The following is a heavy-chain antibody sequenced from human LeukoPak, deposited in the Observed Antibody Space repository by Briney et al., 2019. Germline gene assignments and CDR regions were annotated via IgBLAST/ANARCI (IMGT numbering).Heavy chain of an antibody. Sequence: SETLSLTCTVSGGSISSSSYYWGWLRQPPRKELEWIGSIYYSGSTYYNPSLKSRVTISVDTSKNQFSLKLSSVTAADTAVYYCARHPRNPYDSSGYRYGGAAFDIWGQGTMVTVSS. D-gene: IGHD3-22*01. CDR2: IYYSGST. J-gene: IGHJ3*02. V-gene: IGHV4-39*01. CDR3: ARHPRNPYDSSGYRYGGAAFDI. CDR1: GGSISSSSYY.